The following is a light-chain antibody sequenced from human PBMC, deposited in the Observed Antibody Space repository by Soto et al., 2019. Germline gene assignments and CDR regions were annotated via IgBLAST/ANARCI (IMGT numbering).Light chain of an antibody. Sequence: ESMLTQSPGTLSLSPGERATLSCRVSQSVSTRYLAWYQQKPGQAPRLLIYGASIRATGIPDRFSGSGSGTDFALTISRLEPEDFVVYYCHQFGSSPPAFTFGQGTKLEI. J-gene: IGKJ2*01. CDR2: GAS. CDR1: QSVSTRY. CDR3: HQFGSSPPAFT. V-gene: IGKV3-20*01.